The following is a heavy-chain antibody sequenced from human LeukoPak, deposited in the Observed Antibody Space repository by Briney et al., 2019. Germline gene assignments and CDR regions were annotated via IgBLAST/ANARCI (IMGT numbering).Heavy chain of an antibody. D-gene: IGHD1-26*01. Sequence: GRSLRLSCAASGFTFSSYAMHWVRQAPGKGLEWVAVISYDGSNKYYADFVKGRFIISRDNSKNTLYLQMNSLRAEDTAVYYCARDLVSGARHPYFQHWGQGTLVTVSS. CDR3: ARDLVSGARHPYFQH. V-gene: IGHV3-30*04. J-gene: IGHJ1*01. CDR2: ISYDGSNK. CDR1: GFTFSSYA.